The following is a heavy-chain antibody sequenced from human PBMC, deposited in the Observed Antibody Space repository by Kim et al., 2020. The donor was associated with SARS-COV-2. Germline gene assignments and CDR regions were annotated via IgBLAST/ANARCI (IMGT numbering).Heavy chain of an antibody. Sequence: SETLSLTCTVSGGSISSGGYYWSWIRQHPGKGLEWIGYIYYSGSTYYNPSLKSRVAISVDTSKNQFSLKLSSVTAADTAVYYCARGLGGTHDDGDYYFDYWGQGTLVTVSS. CDR2: IYYSGST. D-gene: IGHD3-16*01. J-gene: IGHJ4*02. CDR1: GGSISSGGYY. CDR3: ARGLGGTHDDGDYYFDY. V-gene: IGHV4-31*03.